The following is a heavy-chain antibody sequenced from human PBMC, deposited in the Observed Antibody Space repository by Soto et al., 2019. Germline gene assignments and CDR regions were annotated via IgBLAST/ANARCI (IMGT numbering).Heavy chain of an antibody. CDR3: AKDRPYDSSGYYTGGGVFDY. Sequence: EVQLLESGGGLVQPGGSLRLSCAASGFTFSTYAMSWVRQAPGKGLEWVSGISGNGARTYYADSVKGRFTISRDNFKNTLYLQINSRRAEDTAEYYCAKDRPYDSSGYYTGGGVFDYWGQGTPVTVSS. J-gene: IGHJ4*02. V-gene: IGHV3-23*01. D-gene: IGHD3-22*01. CDR1: GFTFSTYA. CDR2: ISGNGART.